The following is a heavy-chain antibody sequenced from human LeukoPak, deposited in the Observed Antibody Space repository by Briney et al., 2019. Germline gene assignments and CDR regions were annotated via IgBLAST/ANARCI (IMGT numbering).Heavy chain of an antibody. CDR3: AGHRYGVFAFDI. D-gene: IGHD4-17*01. Sequence: GASVKVSCKASGGTFSSYTISWVRQAPGPGLEWMRRIIPILGIANYAQKFQGRVTITADKSTSTAYMELSSLRSEDTAVYYCAGHRYGVFAFDIWGQGTMVTVSS. CDR2: IIPILGIA. CDR1: GGTFSSYT. J-gene: IGHJ3*02. V-gene: IGHV1-69*02.